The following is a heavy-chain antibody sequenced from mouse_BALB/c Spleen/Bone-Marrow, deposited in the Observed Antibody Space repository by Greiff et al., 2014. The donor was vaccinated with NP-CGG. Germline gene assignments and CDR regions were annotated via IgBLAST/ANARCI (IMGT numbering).Heavy chain of an antibody. CDR3: ARERGNYGFSY. CDR2: ISTYYGDA. V-gene: IGHV1-67*01. Sequence: QVQLQQSGAELVRPGVSVKISCKGPGYTFTDYAMHWVKQSHAKSLEWIGVISTYYGDASYNQKFKGKATMTVDKSSSTAYMELARLTSEDSAIYYCARERGNYGFSYWGQGTLVTVSA. CDR1: GYTFTDYA. D-gene: IGHD2-1*01. J-gene: IGHJ3*01.